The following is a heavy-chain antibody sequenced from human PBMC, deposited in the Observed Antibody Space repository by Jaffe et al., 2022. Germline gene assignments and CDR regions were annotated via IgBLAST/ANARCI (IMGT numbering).Heavy chain of an antibody. J-gene: IGHJ4*02. CDR2: ISWNSGSI. CDR1: GFTFDDYA. CDR3: AKDTTYYYGSGSYLDY. V-gene: IGHV3-9*01. Sequence: EVQLVESGGGLVQPGRSLRLSCAASGFTFDDYAMHWVRQAPGKGLEWVSGISWNSGSIGYADSVKGRFTISRDNAKNSLYLQMNSLRAEDTALYYCAKDTTYYYGSGSYLDYWGQGTLVTVSS. D-gene: IGHD3-10*01.